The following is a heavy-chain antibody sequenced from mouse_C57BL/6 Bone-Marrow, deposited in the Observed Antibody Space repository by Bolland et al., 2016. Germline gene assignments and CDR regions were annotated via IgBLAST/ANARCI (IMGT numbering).Heavy chain of an antibody. V-gene: IGHV3-8*01. Sequence: YYNPSLKSRISITRDTSKNQYYLQLNSVTTEDTATYYCASRSYPTGFAYWGQGTLV. J-gene: IGHJ3*01. D-gene: IGHD1-1*01. CDR3: ASRSYPTGFAY.